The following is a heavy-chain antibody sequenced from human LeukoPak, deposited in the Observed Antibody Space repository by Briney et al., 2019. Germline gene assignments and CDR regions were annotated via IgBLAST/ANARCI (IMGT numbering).Heavy chain of an antibody. CDR3: ARGNPPAKYYYDSSGYPNYYFDY. Sequence: PSETLSLTCTISGGSIFSSSYYWSWIRQPPGKGLEWIGYIYYSGSTNYNPSLKSRVTISVDTSKNQFSLKLSSVTAADTAVYYCARGNPPAKYYYDSSGYPNYYFDYRGQGTLVTVSS. V-gene: IGHV4-61*01. CDR2: IYYSGST. D-gene: IGHD3-22*01. J-gene: IGHJ4*02. CDR1: GGSIFSSSYY.